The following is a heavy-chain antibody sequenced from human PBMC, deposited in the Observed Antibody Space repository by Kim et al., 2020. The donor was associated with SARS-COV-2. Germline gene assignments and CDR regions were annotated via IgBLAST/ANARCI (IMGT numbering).Heavy chain of an antibody. V-gene: IGHV3-30*18. CDR1: GFTFSSYG. D-gene: IGHD6-13*01. J-gene: IGHJ4*02. CDR2: ISYDGSNK. CDR3: AKDTRAGTGDIDY. Sequence: GGSLRLSCAASGFTFSSYGMHWVRQAPGKGLEWVAVISYDGSNKYYADSVKGRFTISRDNSKNTLYLQMNSLRAEDTAVYYCAKDTRAGTGDIDYWGQGTVVSVCS.